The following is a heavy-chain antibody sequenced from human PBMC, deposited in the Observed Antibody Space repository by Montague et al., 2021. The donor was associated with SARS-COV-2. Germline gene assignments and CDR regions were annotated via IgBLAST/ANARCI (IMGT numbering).Heavy chain of an antibody. CDR1: GFTFSSYS. CDR2: ISSSSSYI. J-gene: IGHJ3*02. CDR3: AREESRYGAFDI. Sequence: SLRLSCAASGFTFSSYSMNWVRQAPGKGLEWVSSISSSSSYIYYADSVKGRFTISRDNAKNSLYLQMNSLRAEDTAVYYCAREESRYGAFDIWGQGTMVTVSP. D-gene: IGHD6-13*01. V-gene: IGHV3-21*01.